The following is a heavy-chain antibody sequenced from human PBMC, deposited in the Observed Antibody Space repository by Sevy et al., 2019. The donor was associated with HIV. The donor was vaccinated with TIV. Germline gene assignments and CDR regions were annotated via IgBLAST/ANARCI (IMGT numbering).Heavy chain of an antibody. CDR1: GYSISSGYY. D-gene: IGHD6-13*01. CDR2: IYHSGST. Sequence: SETLSLTCAVSGYSISSGYYWGWIRQPPGKGLEWIGSIYHSGSTYYNPSLKSRVTISVDTSKNQFSLKLSSVTAADTAVYYCAIAYSSSPPASMDVWGKGTTVTVSS. V-gene: IGHV4-38-2*01. CDR3: AIAYSSSPPASMDV. J-gene: IGHJ6*04.